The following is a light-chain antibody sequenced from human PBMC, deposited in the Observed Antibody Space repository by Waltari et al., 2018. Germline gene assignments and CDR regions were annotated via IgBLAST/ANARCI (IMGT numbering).Light chain of an antibody. Sequence: RASQSVSSSYLAWYQQKPGQAPRLLIYGASSRATGIPDRFSGSGSGTDFTLTISRLEPEDFAVYYCQQYGSSPQGFGPGTKVDIK. CDR1: QSVSSSY. CDR2: GAS. J-gene: IGKJ3*01. V-gene: IGKV3-20*01. CDR3: QQYGSSPQG.